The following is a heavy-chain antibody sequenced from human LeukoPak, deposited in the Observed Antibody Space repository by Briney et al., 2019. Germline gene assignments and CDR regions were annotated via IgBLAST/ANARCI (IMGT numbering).Heavy chain of an antibody. J-gene: IGHJ4*02. D-gene: IGHD4-11*01. CDR1: GYTFTGDY. CDR2: INPNSGGT. Sequence: GASVNVSCKASGYTFTGDYIHWVRQAPGQGLEWMGWINPNSGGTNYAQKFQGRVTMTRDTSISTAYMELSRLTSDDTAVYYCARDAIVRDYSNSDYWGQGTLVTVSS. V-gene: IGHV1-2*02. CDR3: ARDAIVRDYSNSDY.